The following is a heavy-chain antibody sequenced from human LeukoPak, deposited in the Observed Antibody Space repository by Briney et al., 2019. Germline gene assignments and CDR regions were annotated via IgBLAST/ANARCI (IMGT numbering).Heavy chain of an antibody. Sequence: PSETLSLTCAVYGGSFSGYYWSWIRQPPGKGLEWVSSISGSGGSTYYADSVKGRFTISRDNSKNTLYLQMNSLRAEDTAVYYCARDRGGYCSGGSCYGIFDYWGQGTLVTVSS. CDR3: ARDRGGYCSGGSCYGIFDY. J-gene: IGHJ4*02. D-gene: IGHD2-15*01. V-gene: IGHV3-23*01. CDR2: ISGSGGST. CDR1: GGSFSGYY.